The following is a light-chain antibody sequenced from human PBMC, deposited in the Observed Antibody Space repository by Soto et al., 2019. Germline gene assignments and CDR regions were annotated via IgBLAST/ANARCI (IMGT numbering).Light chain of an antibody. CDR1: QILNNC. V-gene: IGKV1-39*01. CDR3: QQSCITLST. J-gene: IGKJ2*01. Sequence: DIQMTQSPSTLSASVGDRVTITCRASQILNNCLSWYQQKPGKAPNLLISGAFNLQSGVPSRFSGSGSGTEVTLPISSRQPAEFATYYCQQSCITLSTFGQGTSLEIK. CDR2: GAF.